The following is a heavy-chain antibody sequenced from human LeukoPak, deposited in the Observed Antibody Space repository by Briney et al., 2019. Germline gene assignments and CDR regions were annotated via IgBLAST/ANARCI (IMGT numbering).Heavy chain of an antibody. D-gene: IGHD3-10*01. CDR2: IYYSGST. CDR3: ARGARGWFGELFPYNWFDP. CDR1: GGSISSYY. Sequence: SETLSLTCTVSGGSISSYYWSWIRQPPGKGLEWIGYIYYSGSTNYNPSLKSRVTISVDTPKNQFSLKLSSVTAADTAVYYCARGARGWFGELFPYNWFDPWGQGTLVTVSS. V-gene: IGHV4-59*01. J-gene: IGHJ5*01.